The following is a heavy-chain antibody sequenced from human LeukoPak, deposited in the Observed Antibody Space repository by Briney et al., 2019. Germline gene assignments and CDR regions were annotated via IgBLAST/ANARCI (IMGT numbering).Heavy chain of an antibody. J-gene: IGHJ5*02. CDR1: GYTFTSYD. Sequence: GASVKVSCKASGYTFTSYDINWVRQATGQGLGWMGWMNPNSGNTGYAQKFQGRVTMTRNTSISTAYMELSSLRSEDTAVYYCARGRRSMVRGNWFDPWGQGTLVTVSS. CDR2: MNPNSGNT. V-gene: IGHV1-8*01. CDR3: ARGRRSMVRGNWFDP. D-gene: IGHD3-10*01.